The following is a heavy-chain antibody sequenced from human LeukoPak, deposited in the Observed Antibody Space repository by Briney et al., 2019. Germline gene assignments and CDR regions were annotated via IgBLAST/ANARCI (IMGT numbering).Heavy chain of an antibody. D-gene: IGHD4-17*01. Sequence: SETLSLTCAVSGGSISSGGYSWRWIRQPPGKGLEWIGYIYHSGSTYYNPSLKSRVTISVDRSKNQFSLKLSSVTAADTAVYYCARGMVTTLFDYWGQGTLVTVSS. CDR1: GGSISSGGYS. CDR3: ARGMVTTLFDY. J-gene: IGHJ4*02. CDR2: IYHSGST. V-gene: IGHV4-30-2*01.